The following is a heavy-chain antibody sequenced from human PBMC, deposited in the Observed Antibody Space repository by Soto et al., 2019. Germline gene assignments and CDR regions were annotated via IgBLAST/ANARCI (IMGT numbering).Heavy chain of an antibody. Sequence: ASVKVSCKASGGTFSSYAISWVRQAPGQGLEWMGWINAGNGNTKYSQKFQGRVTITRDTSASTAYMELSSLRSEDTAVYYCARDMAASSLNKEDYYYYGMDVWGQGTTVTVSS. CDR1: GGTFSSYA. D-gene: IGHD6-6*01. V-gene: IGHV1-3*01. CDR2: INAGNGNT. CDR3: ARDMAASSLNKEDYYYYGMDV. J-gene: IGHJ6*02.